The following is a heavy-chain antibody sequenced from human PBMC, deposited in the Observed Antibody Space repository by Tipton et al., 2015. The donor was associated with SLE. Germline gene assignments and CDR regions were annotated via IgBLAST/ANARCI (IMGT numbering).Heavy chain of an antibody. D-gene: IGHD3-10*01. J-gene: IGHJ6*03. Sequence: SLRLSCAASGFMFSSYSMNWVRQAPGKGLEWVSSISSSSYIYYPDSVKGRFTISRDDSKNTVHLQMNSLRTEDTAVYFCARGLVRGVIRIVYYYYSMDVWGKGTPVTVSS. CDR1: GFMFSSYS. V-gene: IGHV3-21*01. CDR2: ISSSSYI. CDR3: ARGLVRGVIRIVYYYYSMDV.